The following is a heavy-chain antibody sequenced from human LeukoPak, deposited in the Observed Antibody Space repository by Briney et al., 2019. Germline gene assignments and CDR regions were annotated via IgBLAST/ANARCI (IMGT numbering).Heavy chain of an antibody. CDR3: AKDLHCSSTSCPPDAFDI. CDR1: GFTFSSYG. J-gene: IGHJ3*02. CDR2: IRYDGSNK. D-gene: IGHD2-2*01. Sequence: GGSLRLSCAASGFTFSSYGMHWVRQAPGRRLEWVAFIRYDGSNKYYADSVKGRFTISRDNSKNTLYLQMNSLRAEDTAVHYCAKDLHCSSTSCPPDAFDIWGQGTMVTVSS. V-gene: IGHV3-30*02.